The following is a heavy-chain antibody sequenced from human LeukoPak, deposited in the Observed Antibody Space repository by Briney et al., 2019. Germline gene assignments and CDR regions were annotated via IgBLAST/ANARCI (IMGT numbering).Heavy chain of an antibody. D-gene: IGHD3-3*01. CDR3: ARSARLMKGVVEVTALDD. V-gene: IGHV3-48*03. J-gene: IGHJ4*02. CDR1: GFTFRSYE. Sequence: GGSLTLCCEDSGFTFRSYEMNWVRQAPGKGLEWIAYLSSSGSAFSYADSVKGRFTIARDNAKNSVYLEMNSLRADDTAVYYCARSARLMKGVVEVTALDDWGQGTLVTVSS. CDR2: LSSSGSAF.